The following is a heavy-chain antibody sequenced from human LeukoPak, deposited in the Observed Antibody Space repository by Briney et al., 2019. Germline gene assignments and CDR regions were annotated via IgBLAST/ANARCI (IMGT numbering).Heavy chain of an antibody. Sequence: RASVKVSCKASGYSFTSYGFNWVRQAPGKGLEWMGGFDPEDGETIYAQKFQGRVTITADESTSTAYMELSSLRSEDTAVYYCASSGYAKYAFDIWGQGTMVTVSS. V-gene: IGHV1-18*01. J-gene: IGHJ3*02. CDR1: GYSFTSYG. CDR3: ASSGYAKYAFDI. CDR2: FDPEDGET. D-gene: IGHD5-12*01.